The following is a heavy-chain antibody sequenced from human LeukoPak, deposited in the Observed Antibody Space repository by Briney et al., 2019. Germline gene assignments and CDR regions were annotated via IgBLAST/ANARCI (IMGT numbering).Heavy chain of an antibody. CDR3: ARSQGDSSGYNYGMDV. D-gene: IGHD3-22*01. CDR1: GYTFTSYY. J-gene: IGHJ6*02. Sequence: ASVKVSCKASGYTFTSYYMHWVRQAPGQGLEWMGIINPSGGSTSHAQKFQGRVTMTRDTSTSTVYMELSSLRSEDTAVYYCARSQGDSSGYNYGMDVWGQGTTVTVSS. CDR2: INPSGGST. V-gene: IGHV1-46*01.